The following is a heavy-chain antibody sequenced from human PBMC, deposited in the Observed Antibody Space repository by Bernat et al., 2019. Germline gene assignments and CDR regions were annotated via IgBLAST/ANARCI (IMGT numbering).Heavy chain of an antibody. CDR1: EFFSSYW. CDR2: IKQDGSEK. V-gene: IGHV3-7*04. J-gene: IGHJ5*02. CDR3: AREQSLYNRNWYGWFDP. D-gene: IGHD1-7*01. Sequence: EVQLVESGGGLVQPGGSLRLSCVVSEFFSSYWMSWVRQAPGKGLEWVANIKQDGSEKYYVDSVKGRFSISRDNAKNSLYLQMNSLRAEDTAVYSCAREQSLYNRNWYGWFDPWGQGTLVTVSS.